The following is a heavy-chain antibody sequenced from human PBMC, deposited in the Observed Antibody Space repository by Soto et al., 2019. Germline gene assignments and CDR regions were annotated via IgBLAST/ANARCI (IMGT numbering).Heavy chain of an antibody. D-gene: IGHD5-18*01. Sequence: QVRLQESGPGLVKPSQTLSLTFTVSSGSIFSGGYYWSFIRQHPGKGLEWIGYIYYSGTTYYNPSLKSRVTLSVDTSQNQFSLRLGSVTAADTAVYYCASSRYGYDFEYWGQGTLVTVSS. CDR3: ASSRYGYDFEY. J-gene: IGHJ4*02. CDR2: IYYSGTT. V-gene: IGHV4-31*03. CDR1: SGSIFSGGYY.